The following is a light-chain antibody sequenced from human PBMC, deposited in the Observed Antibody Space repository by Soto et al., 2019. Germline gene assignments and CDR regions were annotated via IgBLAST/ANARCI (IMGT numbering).Light chain of an antibody. J-gene: IGKJ1*01. Sequence: DIVMTQSPDCLAVSLGERATINCRSSQTVLDSSNNKDYLSWYQQKVGQLPKLLIYWASTRDFGVPDRFSGSGSGTDFTLTISSLQAADVAVYYCQQYYTTPRTFGHGTKVEIK. CDR1: QTVLDSSNNKDY. V-gene: IGKV4-1*01. CDR2: WAS. CDR3: QQYYTTPRT.